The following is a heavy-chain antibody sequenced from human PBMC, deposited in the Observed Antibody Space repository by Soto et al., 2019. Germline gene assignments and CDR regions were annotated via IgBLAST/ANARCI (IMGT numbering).Heavy chain of an antibody. Sequence: EVQLVESGGGLVQPGGSLRLSCAASGFTFSSYGMNWVRQAPGKGLEWVSYISSSGSTIYYADSVKGRFTISRDNAKNSLYLQMNSLRAEDTAVYYCARDRSDSSGYYGGSVDYWGQGTLVTVSS. CDR3: ARDRSDSSGYYGGSVDY. J-gene: IGHJ4*02. D-gene: IGHD3-22*01. CDR1: GFTFSSYG. V-gene: IGHV3-48*03. CDR2: ISSSGSTI.